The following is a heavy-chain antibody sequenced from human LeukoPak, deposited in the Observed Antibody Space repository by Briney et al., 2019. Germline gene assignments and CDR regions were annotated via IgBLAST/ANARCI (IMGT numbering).Heavy chain of an antibody. CDR3: ARLDDGRDYGMDV. V-gene: IGHV4-59*08. J-gene: IGHJ6*02. Sequence: ASETLSLTCTVSGGSIRSYYWSWIRQPPGKGLEWIGYMYSSGITNYNPSLKSRITISVDTSKNQFSLKLSSVTAADTAVYYCARLDDGRDYGMDVWGQGTTVTVSS. CDR2: MYSSGIT. D-gene: IGHD1-1*01. CDR1: GGSIRSYY.